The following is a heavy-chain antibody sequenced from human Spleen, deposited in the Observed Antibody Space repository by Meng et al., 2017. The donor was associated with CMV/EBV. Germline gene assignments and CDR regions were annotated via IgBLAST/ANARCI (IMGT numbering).Heavy chain of an antibody. Sequence: ASVKVSCKASGYTLTGYIIHWVRQAPGQGLEWMGWSIPKSGGTNYAQKFQGRVTLTWDTSINTAYMELRRLRSDDTAVYYCARTLANYYDSSRFSILYYFDYWGQGTLVTVSS. J-gene: IGHJ4*02. D-gene: IGHD3-22*01. CDR3: ARTLANYYDSSRFSILYYFDY. V-gene: IGHV1-2*02. CDR2: SIPKSGGT. CDR1: GYTLTGYI.